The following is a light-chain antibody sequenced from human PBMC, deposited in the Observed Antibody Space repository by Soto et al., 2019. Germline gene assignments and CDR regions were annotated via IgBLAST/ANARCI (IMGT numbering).Light chain of an antibody. V-gene: IGLV4-69*01. Sequence: QCVLTQSPSASASLGASVKLTCTLSSGHSNYAIAWHQQQSEKGPRYLMKLNSDGSHSKGDGIPDRFSGSGSGAERYLTISSLQSEDEADYYCQTWGSGIVVFGGGTKLTVL. CDR1: SGHSNYA. CDR2: LNSDGSH. J-gene: IGLJ2*01. CDR3: QTWGSGIVV.